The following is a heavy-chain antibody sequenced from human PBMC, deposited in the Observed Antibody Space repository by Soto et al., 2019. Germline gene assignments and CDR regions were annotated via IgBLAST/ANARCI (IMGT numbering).Heavy chain of an antibody. CDR2: IIGSGAIT. V-gene: IGHV3-23*01. CDR1: EFTLNSYA. J-gene: IGHJ4*02. D-gene: IGHD2-21*02. Sequence: GRALRLSCVASEFTLNSYAMSWVRQAPGMGLEWVSSIIGSGAITYYADSVKGRFTISRDNSKSTLYLQMNSLRVEDTDLYYCAKDARDTGGNSGIDYWGQGTLVTVSS. CDR3: AKDARDTGGNSGIDY.